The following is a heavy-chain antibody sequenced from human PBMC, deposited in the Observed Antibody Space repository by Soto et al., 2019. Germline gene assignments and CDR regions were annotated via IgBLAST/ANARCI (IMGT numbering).Heavy chain of an antibody. CDR3: ARDYYDIPGWYFDY. CDR2: INAGNGNT. CDR1: GYTFTSYA. Sequence: ASVNVSCKASGYTFTSYAMHWVRQAPGQRLGWMGWINAGNGNTKYSQKFQGRVTITRDTSASTAYMELSSLRSEDTAVYYCARDYYDIPGWYFDYWGQGTLVTVSS. D-gene: IGHD3-9*01. V-gene: IGHV1-3*01. J-gene: IGHJ4*02.